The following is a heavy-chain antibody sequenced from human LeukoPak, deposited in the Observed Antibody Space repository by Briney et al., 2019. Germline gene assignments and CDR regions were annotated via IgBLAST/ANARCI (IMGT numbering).Heavy chain of an antibody. D-gene: IGHD3-3*01. V-gene: IGHV3-30*02. Sequence: PGGSLRLSXAASGFTFSSYGMHWVRQAPGKGLEWVAFIRYDGSNKYYADSVKGRFTISRDNSKNTLYLQMNSLRAEDTAVYYCADTFWSGYYNYYMDVWGKGTTVTVSS. J-gene: IGHJ6*03. CDR1: GFTFSSYG. CDR2: IRYDGSNK. CDR3: ADTFWSGYYNYYMDV.